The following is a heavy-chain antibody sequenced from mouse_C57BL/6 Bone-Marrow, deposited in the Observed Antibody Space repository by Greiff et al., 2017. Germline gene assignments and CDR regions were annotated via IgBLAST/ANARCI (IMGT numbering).Heavy chain of an antibody. Sequence: AQLQQSGPELVKPGASVKLSCKASGYTFTSYDITWVKQRPGQGLEWIGWIYPRDGSTKYNAKFKGKATLTVDTSSSTAYMDLPSLTSEDSAVYFCARLEFDGSSGDWYFDGWGTGTTVTVSS. CDR1: GYTFTSYD. D-gene: IGHD1-1*01. V-gene: IGHV1-85*01. CDR3: ARLEFDGSSGDWYFDG. J-gene: IGHJ1*03. CDR2: IYPRDGST.